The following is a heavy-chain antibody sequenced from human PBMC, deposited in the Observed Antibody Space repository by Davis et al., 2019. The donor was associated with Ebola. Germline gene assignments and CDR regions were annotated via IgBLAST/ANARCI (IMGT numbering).Heavy chain of an antibody. J-gene: IGHJ5*02. D-gene: IGHD4-17*01. CDR1: GGSISSGGYY. CDR3: ARAQTTVTTEWFDP. V-gene: IGHV4-31*03. Sequence: MPSETLSLTCTVSGGSISSGGYYWSWIRQHPGKGLEWIGYIYYSGSTYYNPSLKSRVTISVDTSKNQFSLKLSSVTAADTAVYYCARAQTTVTTEWFDPWGQGTLVTVSS. CDR2: IYYSGST.